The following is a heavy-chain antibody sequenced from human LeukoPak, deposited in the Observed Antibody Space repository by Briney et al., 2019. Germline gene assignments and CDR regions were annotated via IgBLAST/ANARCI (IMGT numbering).Heavy chain of an antibody. V-gene: IGHV3-23*01. J-gene: IGHJ4*02. CDR3: AKDGGDSPGHELFDY. CDR2: ISGGTGAT. CDR1: GFTLSNYA. D-gene: IGHD3-16*01. Sequence: GGSLRLSCVGSGFTLSNYAMSWVRQAPGMGLQWVALISGGTGATYYADSMKGRFTISRGNSKNTLYLQMNSLRPEDTAVYYCAKDGGDSPGHELFDYRGQGILVTVSS.